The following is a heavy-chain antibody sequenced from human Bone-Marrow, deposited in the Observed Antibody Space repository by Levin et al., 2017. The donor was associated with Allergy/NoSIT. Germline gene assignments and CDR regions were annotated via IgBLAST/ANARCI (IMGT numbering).Heavy chain of an antibody. CDR3: ARLMWGYFDRAGYYVADDY. CDR2: IYSGGNT. V-gene: IGHV3-53*01. J-gene: IGHJ4*02. CDR1: GFSFSHFA. D-gene: IGHD3-22*01. Sequence: QSGGSLRLSCAASGFSFSHFAMSWVRQAPGKGLEWVSVIYSGGNTYYAGSVKGRFTISRDNSKNTLYLQMNSLRAEDTAVYYCARLMWGYFDRAGYYVADDYWGQGILVTVSS.